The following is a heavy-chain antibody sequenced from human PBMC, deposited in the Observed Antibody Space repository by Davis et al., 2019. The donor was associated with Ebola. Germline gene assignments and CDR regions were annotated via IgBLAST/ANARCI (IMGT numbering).Heavy chain of an antibody. CDR3: ARVYRGSLGMDHFDY. V-gene: IGHV3-72*01. D-gene: IGHD1-26*01. J-gene: IGHJ4*02. CDR1: GFTFSDHY. CDR2: TRNKANRYTT. Sequence: PGGSLRLSCAASGFTFSDHYMDWVRQAPGKGLEWVGRTRNKANRYTTEYAASVKGRFTISRDDSQNSLYLQMNSLRMEDTAVYYCARVYRGSLGMDHFDYWGQGTRVTVSS.